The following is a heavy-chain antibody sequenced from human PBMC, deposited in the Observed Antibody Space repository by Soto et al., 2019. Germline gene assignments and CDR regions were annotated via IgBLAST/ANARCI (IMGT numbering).Heavy chain of an antibody. CDR2: IKQDGSEK. D-gene: IGHD4-17*01. J-gene: IGHJ3*02. CDR3: LVTTSVFGI. Sequence: EVQLVESGGGLVQPGESLRLSCAASGSTLSGYWMNWVRQAPGKGLEWVANIKQDGSEKNYVDSVKGRFTISRDNAKNSLSLQMNSLRAEDTAVYYCLVTTSVFGIWGQGTMVIVSS. CDR1: GSTLSGYW. V-gene: IGHV3-7*01.